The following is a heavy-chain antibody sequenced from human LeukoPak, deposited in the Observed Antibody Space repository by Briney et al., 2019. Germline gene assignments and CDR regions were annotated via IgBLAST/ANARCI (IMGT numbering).Heavy chain of an antibody. CDR2: ISSSGDGT. CDR1: GFTFSSFG. CDR3: ATEKGDSPDY. J-gene: IGHJ4*02. Sequence: PGGSLRLSCAGSGFTFSSFGMTWVRQAPGKGLEWVSSISSSGDGTYYADSVNGRLTISRDNSKNTLYVQMNSLRAEDTAVYYCATEKGDSPDYWGQGTLVTVSS. V-gene: IGHV3-23*01. D-gene: IGHD2-21*01.